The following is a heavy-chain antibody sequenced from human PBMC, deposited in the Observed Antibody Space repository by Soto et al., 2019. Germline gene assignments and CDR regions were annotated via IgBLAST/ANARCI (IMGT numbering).Heavy chain of an antibody. V-gene: IGHV3-33*01. CDR2: IWYDGNNK. J-gene: IGHJ3*02. CDR1: GFTFSSYG. CDR3: ARGWYTAMVRDAFDI. D-gene: IGHD5-18*01. Sequence: PGGSLRLSCAASGFTFSSYGMHWVRQAPGKGLEWVAVIWYDGNNKYYADSVKGRFTISRDNSKNTLYLQMNSLRAEDTAVYYCARGWYTAMVRDAFDIWGRGTMVTV.